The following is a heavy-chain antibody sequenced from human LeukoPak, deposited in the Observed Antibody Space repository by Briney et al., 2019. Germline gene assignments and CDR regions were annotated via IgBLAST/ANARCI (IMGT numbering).Heavy chain of an antibody. CDR3: ARGGYYYGSGSYYNLNWFDP. V-gene: IGHV1-18*01. J-gene: IGHJ5*02. CDR1: GYDFINYG. Sequence: ASVKVSCKASGYDFINYGISWVRQAPGQGLEWMGWRSIYNGNTDYKLQGRVTMTTDTLTSTAYMEVRSLRSDDTAVYYCARGGYYYGSGSYYNLNWFDPWGQGTLVTVSS. CDR2: RSIYNGNT. D-gene: IGHD3-10*01.